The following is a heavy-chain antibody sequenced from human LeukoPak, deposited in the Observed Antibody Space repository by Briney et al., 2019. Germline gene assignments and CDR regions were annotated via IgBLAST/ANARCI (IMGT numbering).Heavy chain of an antibody. CDR3: ARPSNWNYEAYYFDY. J-gene: IGHJ4*02. Sequence: GGSLRLSCAASGFTFSNYAMQWVRQAPGKGREWGTFIRDDGSNKYYAESVKGRFTISRDNSKNTLYLQMSSLRAEDTAVYYCARPSNWNYEAYYFDYWGQGTLVTVSS. V-gene: IGHV3-30*02. D-gene: IGHD1-7*01. CDR1: GFTFSNYA. CDR2: IRDDGSNK.